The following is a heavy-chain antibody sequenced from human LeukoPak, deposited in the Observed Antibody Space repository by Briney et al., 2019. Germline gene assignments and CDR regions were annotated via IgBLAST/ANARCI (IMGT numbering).Heavy chain of an antibody. D-gene: IGHD1-26*01. V-gene: IGHV1-69*05. Sequence: SVKVSCKASGGTFTSYAISWVRQAPGQGLEWMGRIIPIFGTANYAQKFQGRVTITTDESKSTAYMELSSLRSEDTAVYYCARVGVEWELPDYWGQGTLVTVSS. CDR3: ARVGVEWELPDY. CDR2: IIPIFGTA. J-gene: IGHJ4*02. CDR1: GGTFTSYA.